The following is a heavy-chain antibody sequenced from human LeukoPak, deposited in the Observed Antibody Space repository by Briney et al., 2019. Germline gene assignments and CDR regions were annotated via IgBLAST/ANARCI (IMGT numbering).Heavy chain of an antibody. V-gene: IGHV3-74*01. CDR3: ARGWLQSGFDS. Sequence: GGSLRLSCAASGFTFSNYWMHWVRQVPGKGLVWVSRINDDGSATFYADSVKGRFTISRDNAKNTLFLQINSLRAEDTAVYYCARGWLQSGFDSWGQGTLVTVSS. CDR2: INDDGSAT. D-gene: IGHD5-24*01. J-gene: IGHJ4*02. CDR1: GFTFSNYW.